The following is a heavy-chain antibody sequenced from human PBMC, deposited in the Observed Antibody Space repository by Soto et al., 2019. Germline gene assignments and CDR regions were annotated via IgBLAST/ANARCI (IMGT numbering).Heavy chain of an antibody. D-gene: IGHD7-27*01. CDR3: ARDTGDAPFDY. Sequence: GGSLRLSCAASGFTFSSYWMSWVRQAPGKGLEWVANIKQEGSEKYYVDSVKGRFTISRDNAKNSLYLQMNSLRAEDTAVYYCARDTGDAPFDYWGQGTLVTVSS. CDR2: IKQEGSEK. V-gene: IGHV3-7*05. J-gene: IGHJ4*02. CDR1: GFTFSSYW.